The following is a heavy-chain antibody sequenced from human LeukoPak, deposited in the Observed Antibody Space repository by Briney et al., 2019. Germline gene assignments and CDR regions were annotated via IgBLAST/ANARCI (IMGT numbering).Heavy chain of an antibody. D-gene: IGHD2-15*01. J-gene: IGHJ5*02. CDR3: AREVGCSGGSCYSFYNWFDP. V-gene: IGHV1-2*02. CDR1: GYTFTGYY. Sequence: ASVKVSCKASGYTFTGYYMHWVRQAPGQGLEWMGWINPNSGGTNYAQRFQGRVTMTRDTSISTAYMELSRLRSDDTAVYYCAREVGCSGGSCYSFYNWFDPWGQGTLVTVSS. CDR2: INPNSGGT.